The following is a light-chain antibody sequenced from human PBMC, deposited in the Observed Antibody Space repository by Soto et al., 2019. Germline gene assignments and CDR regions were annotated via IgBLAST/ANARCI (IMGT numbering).Light chain of an antibody. J-gene: IGKJ1*01. CDR2: CAS. Sequence: DIVMTQSPDSLAVSLGERATINCKSSQSVLYSSNNKNYLAWYQQKPGQPPKLLIYCASTREYGVPDRFSGSGSGTDFTLTISSLQAEDVAVYYCQQYYSTPQTFGQGTKVEIK. CDR1: QSVLYSSNNKNY. V-gene: IGKV4-1*01. CDR3: QQYYSTPQT.